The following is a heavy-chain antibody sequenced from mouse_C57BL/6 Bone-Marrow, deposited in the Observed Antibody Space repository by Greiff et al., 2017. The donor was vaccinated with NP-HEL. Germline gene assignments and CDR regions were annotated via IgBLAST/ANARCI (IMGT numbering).Heavy chain of an antibody. CDR2: ILPGSGST. Sequence: VQLQQSGAELMKPGASVKLSCKATGYTFTGYWIEWVKQRPGHGLEWIGEILPGSGSTNYNEKFKGKATFTADTSSNTAYMQLSSLTTEDSAIYYCARIDYYGSSYRAWFAYWGKGTLVTVSA. J-gene: IGHJ3*01. V-gene: IGHV1-9*01. CDR1: GYTFTGYW. D-gene: IGHD1-1*01. CDR3: ARIDYYGSSYRAWFAY.